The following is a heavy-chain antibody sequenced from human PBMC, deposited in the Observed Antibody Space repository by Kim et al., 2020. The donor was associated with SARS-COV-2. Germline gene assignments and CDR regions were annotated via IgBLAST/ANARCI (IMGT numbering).Heavy chain of an antibody. CDR3: ARDERVYSGYDAGNWFDP. D-gene: IGHD5-12*01. V-gene: IGHV3-11*06. CDR1: GFTFSSYY. Sequence: GGSLRLSCAASGFTFSSYYMRWIRQAPGKGLEWVSYVTHSSSYTNYADSVKGRFTISRDNAKNTLYLQMNSLRAEDTAVYYCARDERVYSGYDAGNWFDPCAREPWSPSPQ. CDR2: VTHSSSYT. J-gene: IGHJ5*02.